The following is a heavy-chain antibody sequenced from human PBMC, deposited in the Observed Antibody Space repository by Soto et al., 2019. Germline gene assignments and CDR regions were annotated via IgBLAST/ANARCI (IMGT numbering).Heavy chain of an antibody. CDR1: GFTFSSYW. V-gene: IGHV3-74*03. CDR2: INSDGSST. D-gene: IGHD2-2*01. CDR3: ARVETCSSTSCYSVFDY. J-gene: IGHJ4*02. Sequence: EVQLVESGGGLVQPGGSLRLSCAASGFTFSSYWMHCVRQAPGKGLVWVSRINSDGSSTTYADSVKGRFTISRDNAKNTLYLQMNSLRAEDTAVYYCARVETCSSTSCYSVFDYWGQGTLVTVSS.